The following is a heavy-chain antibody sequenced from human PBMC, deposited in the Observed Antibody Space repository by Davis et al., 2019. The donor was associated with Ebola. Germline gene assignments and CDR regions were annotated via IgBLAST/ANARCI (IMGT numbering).Heavy chain of an antibody. Sequence: GESLKISCAASGFTFSDYYMSWIRQAPGKGLEWVSVIYSGGSTYYADSVKGRFTISRDNSKNTLYLQMNSLRAEDTAVYYCASSRTTRSYYFDYWGQGTLVTVSS. D-gene: IGHD4-17*01. CDR2: IYSGGST. J-gene: IGHJ4*02. CDR1: GFTFSDYY. V-gene: IGHV3-53*01. CDR3: ASSRTTRSYYFDY.